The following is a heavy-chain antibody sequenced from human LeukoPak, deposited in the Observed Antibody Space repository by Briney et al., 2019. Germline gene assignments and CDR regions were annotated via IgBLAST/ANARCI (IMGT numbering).Heavy chain of an antibody. J-gene: IGHJ4*02. CDR2: ISGSGGST. D-gene: IGHD3-22*01. CDR3: ARGFPPRRYYDSSGYYSYYFDY. Sequence: PGGSLRLSCAASGFTFSSYGMSWVRQAPGEGLEWVSAISGSGGSTYYADSVKGRFTISRDNSKNTLYLQMNSLRAEDTAVYYCARGFPPRRYYDSSGYYSYYFDYWGQGTLVTVSS. V-gene: IGHV3-23*01. CDR1: GFTFSSYG.